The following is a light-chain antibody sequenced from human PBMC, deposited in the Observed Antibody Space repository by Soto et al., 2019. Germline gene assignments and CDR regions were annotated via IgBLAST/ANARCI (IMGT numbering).Light chain of an antibody. CDR1: QDIFNY. CDR2: GTS. CDR3: LQHISYPFT. V-gene: IGKV1-17*03. Sequence: DIQMTQSPSAMSASVGDRVTITCRASQDIFNYLAWFQQKPGKVPKRLISGTSFLESGVTSKFRGSGSGTEFTVTINNLQPEDFATYLCLQHISYPFTFGPGTTVDIK. J-gene: IGKJ3*01.